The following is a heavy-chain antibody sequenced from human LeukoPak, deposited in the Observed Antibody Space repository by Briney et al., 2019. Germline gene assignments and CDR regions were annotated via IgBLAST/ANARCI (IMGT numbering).Heavy chain of an antibody. CDR3: ARVNIVVVPAAPAD. CDR1: AYTFTGYY. J-gene: IGHJ4*02. V-gene: IGHV1-2*02. D-gene: IGHD2-2*01. CDR2: INPNSGGT. Sequence: RPSVKVSFKASAYTFTGYYMHWVRQAPGQGLEWMGWINPNSGGTNYAQKFQGRVTMTRDTSISTAYMDLSRLRSDDTAVYYCARVNIVVVPAAPADWGQGTLVTVSS.